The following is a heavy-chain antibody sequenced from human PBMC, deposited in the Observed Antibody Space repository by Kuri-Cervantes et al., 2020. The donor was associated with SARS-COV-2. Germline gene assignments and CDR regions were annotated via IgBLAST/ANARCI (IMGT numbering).Heavy chain of an antibody. V-gene: IGHV5-10-1*01. Sequence: GGSLRLSCKGSGYSFTSYWTSWVRQMPGKGLEWMGRIDPSDSYTNHSPSFQGHVTISADKSISTAYLQWSSLKASDTAMYYCARDMTYYYYGMDVWGQGTTVTVSS. CDR3: ARDMTYYYYGMDV. CDR1: GYSFTSYW. J-gene: IGHJ6*02. CDR2: IDPSDSYT.